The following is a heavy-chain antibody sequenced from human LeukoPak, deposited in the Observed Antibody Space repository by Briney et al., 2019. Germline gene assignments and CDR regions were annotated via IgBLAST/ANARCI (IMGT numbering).Heavy chain of an antibody. CDR2: FDPENGET. D-gene: IGHD5-18*01. CDR1: GYTLTELS. CDR3: ATAYSGYSDGPPPFDY. J-gene: IGHJ4*02. V-gene: IGHV1-24*01. Sequence: ASVKVSCMVSGYTLTELSMRWVRQAPGKGLEWVGRFDPENGETITAQKVQGRVTMTEDTSTDTAYMELSRLRSEDTADYYCATAYSGYSDGPPPFDYWGQRTLVAVSA.